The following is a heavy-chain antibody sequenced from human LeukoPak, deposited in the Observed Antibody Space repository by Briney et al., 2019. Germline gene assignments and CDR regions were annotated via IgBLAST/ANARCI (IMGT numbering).Heavy chain of an antibody. Sequence: SETLSLTCTVSGGSISSGGYYWSWIRQHPGKGLEWIGYIYYSGTPYYNPSLKSRVTISVATSKNQFSLKLSSVTAADTAVYYCARPRDYYGSGSYYKGFDPWGQGTLVTVSS. CDR2: IYYSGTP. D-gene: IGHD3-10*01. J-gene: IGHJ5*02. CDR1: GGSISSGGYY. V-gene: IGHV4-31*03. CDR3: ARPRDYYGSGSYYKGFDP.